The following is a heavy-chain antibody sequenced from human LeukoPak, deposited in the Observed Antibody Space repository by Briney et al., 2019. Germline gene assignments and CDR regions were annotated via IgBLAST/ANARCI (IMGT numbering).Heavy chain of an antibody. J-gene: IGHJ4*02. D-gene: IGHD1-1*01. Sequence: GGSLRLSCAASGFTFSTYGMHWVRQAPGKGLEWVAFIRYDGSNKYYADSVKGRFTISRDNSKNTLYLQMNSLRAEDTAVYFCAKDEDPWKSTSISDFEYWGQGTLVTVSS. V-gene: IGHV3-30*02. CDR1: GFTFSTYG. CDR3: AKDEDPWKSTSISDFEY. CDR2: IRYDGSNK.